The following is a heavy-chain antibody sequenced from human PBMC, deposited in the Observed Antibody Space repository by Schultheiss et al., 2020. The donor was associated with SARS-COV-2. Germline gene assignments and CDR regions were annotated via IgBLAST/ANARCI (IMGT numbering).Heavy chain of an antibody. D-gene: IGHD3-10*01. V-gene: IGHV3-21*01. CDR1: GFTFSSYS. CDR3: ARARFAIGSGINWFDP. Sequence: GESLKISCAASGFTFSSYSMNWVRQAPGKGLEWVSSISSSSSYIYYADSVKGRFTISRDNAKNSLYLQMNSLRAEDTAVYYCARARFAIGSGINWFDPWGQGTLVTVSS. J-gene: IGHJ5*02. CDR2: ISSSSSYI.